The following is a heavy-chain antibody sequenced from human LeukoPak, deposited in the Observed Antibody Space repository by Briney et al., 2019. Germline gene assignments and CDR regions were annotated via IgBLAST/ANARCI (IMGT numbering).Heavy chain of an antibody. D-gene: IGHD3-22*01. CDR1: GGSISSSSYY. CDR3: ARGRVYYDSSGYYETGGLR. CDR2: IYYSGST. V-gene: IGHV4-39*07. Sequence: PSETLSLTCTVPGGSISSSSYYWGWIRQPPGKGLEWIGSIYYSGSTYYNPSLKSRVTISVDTSKNQFSLKLSSVTAADTAVYYCARGRVYYDSSGYYETGGLRWGQGTLVTVSS. J-gene: IGHJ4*02.